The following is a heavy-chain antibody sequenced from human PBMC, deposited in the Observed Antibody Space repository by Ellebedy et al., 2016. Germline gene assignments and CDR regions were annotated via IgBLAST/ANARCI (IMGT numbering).Heavy chain of an antibody. CDR2: IYYSGST. Sequence: SETLSLTCTVSGGSISRFYWSWIRQPPRKGLEWIGNIYYSGSTNYNPSLKSRVCISVDTSKNQLSLKLNSVTAADTAVYYCARQYPSLRGGAFDIWGQGTMVTVSS. CDR3: ARQYPSLRGGAFDI. CDR1: GGSISRFY. V-gene: IGHV4-59*08. D-gene: IGHD4-23*01. J-gene: IGHJ3*02.